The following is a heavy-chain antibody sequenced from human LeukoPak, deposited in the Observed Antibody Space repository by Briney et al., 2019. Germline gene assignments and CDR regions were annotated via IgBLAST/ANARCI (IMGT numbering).Heavy chain of an antibody. V-gene: IGHV3-23*01. J-gene: IGHJ3*02. D-gene: IGHD3-3*01. CDR2: TDGTGGDS. CDR3: AKDAFSYNGVFDPSDI. Sequence: GGSLRLSCAASGFTFSDFAMSWVRQTPGKRLEWVASTDGTGGDSYYADAVKGRFTISRDDSRDTLYLQMNSLKAEDTAVYYCAKDAFSYNGVFDPSDIWGQGTMVTVSS. CDR1: GFTFSDFA.